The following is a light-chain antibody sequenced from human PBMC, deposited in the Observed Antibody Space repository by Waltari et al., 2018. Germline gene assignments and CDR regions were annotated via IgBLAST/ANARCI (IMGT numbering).Light chain of an antibody. CDR3: QTWGTGIQV. V-gene: IGLV4-69*01. CDR2: VYSDGSH. J-gene: IGLJ3*02. CDR1: GEYIAYA. Sequence: LVLTQSPSAAASLGASVKLTCSLPGEYIAYAIAWHKKQPLKAPRYLMTVYSDGSHKKGGGIFQRFPRSSHVLDRYLIISRLQSDDEADYFCQTWGTGIQVFGSGTKLTVL.